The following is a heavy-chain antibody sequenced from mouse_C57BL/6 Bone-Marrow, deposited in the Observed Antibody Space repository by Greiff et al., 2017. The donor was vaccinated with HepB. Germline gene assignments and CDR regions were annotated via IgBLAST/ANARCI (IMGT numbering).Heavy chain of an antibody. CDR1: GYTFTDYE. CDR3: AIEGDDGYLFAY. V-gene: IGHV1-15*01. J-gene: IGHJ3*01. D-gene: IGHD2-3*01. CDR2: IDPETGGT. Sequence: VQLVESGAELVRPGASVTLSCKASGYTFTDYEMHWVKQTPVHGLEWIGAIDPETGGTAYNQKFKGKAILTADKSSSTAYMQLSSLTSEDSAVYYCAIEGDDGYLFAYWGQGTLVTVSA.